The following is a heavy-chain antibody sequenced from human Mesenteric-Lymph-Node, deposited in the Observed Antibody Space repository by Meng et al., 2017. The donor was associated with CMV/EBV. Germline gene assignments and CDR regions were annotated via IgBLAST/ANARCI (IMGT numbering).Heavy chain of an antibody. CDR3: ARSVTTRDGYFDS. Sequence: GGSLRLSCAASGFPFNSYIMNWVRQAPGGGLEWVSSITSSSTSIYYSDSVKGRFTISRDNAKDSLFLQMNSLRVEDTAVYYCARSVTTRDGYFDSWGQGALVTVSS. V-gene: IGHV3-21*01. CDR1: GFPFNSYI. CDR2: ITSSSTSI. D-gene: IGHD4-17*01. J-gene: IGHJ4*02.